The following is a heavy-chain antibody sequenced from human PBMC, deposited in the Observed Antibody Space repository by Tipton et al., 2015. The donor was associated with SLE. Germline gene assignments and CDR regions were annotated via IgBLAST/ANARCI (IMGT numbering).Heavy chain of an antibody. CDR3: AKRGVVGATRWCDP. D-gene: IGHD1-26*01. Sequence: TLSLTCTVSGDSIGSRGYYWGWLRQPPGKGLEWLGSINFSGSTYYTPSLKSRVTMSLDTSKNEISLKQSFVTAADTALYYCAKRGVVGATRWCDPWGQGTLVTVSS. J-gene: IGHJ5*02. V-gene: IGHV4-39*01. CDR1: GDSIGSRGYY. CDR2: INFSGST.